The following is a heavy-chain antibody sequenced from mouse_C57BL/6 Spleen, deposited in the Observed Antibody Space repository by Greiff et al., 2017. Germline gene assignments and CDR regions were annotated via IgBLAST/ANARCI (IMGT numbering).Heavy chain of an antibody. Sequence: QVQLQQSGAELVRPGASVTLSCKASGYTFTDYEMHWVKQTPVHGLEWIGAIDPETGGTAYNQKFKGKAILTADKSSSTAYMELHSLTSEDSAVYYCTRGVVHWYFDVWGTGTTVTVSS. CDR1: GYTFTDYE. V-gene: IGHV1-15*01. CDR2: IDPETGGT. J-gene: IGHJ1*03. CDR3: TRGVVHWYFDV. D-gene: IGHD1-1*01.